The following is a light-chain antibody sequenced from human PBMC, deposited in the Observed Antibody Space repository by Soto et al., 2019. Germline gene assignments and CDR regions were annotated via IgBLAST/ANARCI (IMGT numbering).Light chain of an antibody. CDR2: GVS. J-gene: IGKJ4*01. CDR1: QSVSSN. CDR3: QQYNKWPLT. Sequence: EIVMTQSPATLSVAPGERAILSCRASQSVSSNLAWYQQKPGQAPRLLIYGVSTRATGIPVRFSGSGSGTEFTLTISSLQSEDFAVYYCQQYNKWPLTFGGGTEVEI. V-gene: IGKV3-15*01.